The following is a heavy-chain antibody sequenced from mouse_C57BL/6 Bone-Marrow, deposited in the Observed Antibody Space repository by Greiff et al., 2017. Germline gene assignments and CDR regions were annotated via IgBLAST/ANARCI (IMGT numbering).Heavy chain of an antibody. J-gene: IGHJ1*03. CDR1: GYTFTSYW. CDR3: VWVRTQGYFDV. Sequence: QVQLQQSGAELAKPWASVKLSCKASGYTFTSYWMHWVKQRTGQGLEWIGYINPSSGYTKYNQKFKDKATLTADKSSSTAYMQLSSLTYEDSAVYYCVWVRTQGYFDVWGTGTTVTVSS. V-gene: IGHV1-7*01. D-gene: IGHD1-1*02. CDR2: INPSSGYT.